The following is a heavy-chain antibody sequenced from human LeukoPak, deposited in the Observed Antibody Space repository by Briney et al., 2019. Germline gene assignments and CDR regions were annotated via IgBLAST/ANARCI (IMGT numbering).Heavy chain of an antibody. J-gene: IGHJ4*02. CDR1: GFAFSTNA. Sequence: PGGSLRLSCSASGFAFSTNAMHWVRQAPGGGLEYVSAISSDGGSTHYADPVKGRFTISRDNAKNSLFLQMNSLRDEDTAVYYCARVPLYDRSGYYFDYWGLGTLVTVSS. CDR2: ISSDGGST. D-gene: IGHD3-22*01. CDR3: ARVPLYDRSGYYFDY. V-gene: IGHV3-64*04.